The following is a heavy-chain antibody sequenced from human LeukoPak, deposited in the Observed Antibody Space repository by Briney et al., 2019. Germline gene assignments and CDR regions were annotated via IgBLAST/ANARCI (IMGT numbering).Heavy chain of an antibody. CDR2: ISSSSSYI. J-gene: IGHJ4*02. CDR3: AKLWFGELWVDY. D-gene: IGHD3-10*01. Sequence: GGSLRLSCAASGFTFSSYSMNWVRQAPGKGLEWVSSISSSSSYIYYADSVKGRFTISRDNSKNTLYLQMNSLRAEDTAVYYCAKLWFGELWVDYWGQGTLVTVSS. CDR1: GFTFSSYS. V-gene: IGHV3-21*04.